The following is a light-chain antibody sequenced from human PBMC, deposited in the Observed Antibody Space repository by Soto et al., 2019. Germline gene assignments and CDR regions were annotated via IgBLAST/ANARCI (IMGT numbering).Light chain of an antibody. CDR3: QQYNSWRS. Sequence: EIVLTQSPATLSVSPGDGATLSCRASQSVSSNLAWYQQKRGQAPRLLIYGASTRATGIPARFSGSGSGTDFTLTISSLQSEDFAVYYCQQYNSWRSFGQGTKVESK. J-gene: IGKJ1*01. V-gene: IGKV3-15*01. CDR2: GAS. CDR1: QSVSSN.